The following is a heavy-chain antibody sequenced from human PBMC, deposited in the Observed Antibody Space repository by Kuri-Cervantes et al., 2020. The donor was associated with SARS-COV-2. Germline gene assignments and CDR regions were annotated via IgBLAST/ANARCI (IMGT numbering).Heavy chain of an antibody. J-gene: IGHJ4*02. CDR3: AKEGGHNEIDY. CDR2: ISNSGSTI. V-gene: IGHV3-11*04. Sequence: GESLKISCAASGFTFSDYYITWIRQAPGKGLEWVSYISNSGSTIHYADSVKGRFTISRDNAKNSVYLQMDSLRAEDTAMYYCAKEGGHNEIDYWGQGTLVTVSS. CDR1: GFTFSDYY. D-gene: IGHD5-24*01.